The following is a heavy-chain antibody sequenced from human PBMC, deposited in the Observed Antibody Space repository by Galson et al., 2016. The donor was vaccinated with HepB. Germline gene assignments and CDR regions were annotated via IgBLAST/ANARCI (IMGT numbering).Heavy chain of an antibody. CDR3: AREGMTTVAMLDY. Sequence: SLRLSCAASGFTFSSYAMSWVRQAPGKGLEWVAAISGSGGSTYYAASVKGRFAISRDKSKNTLYLQMNRLRAEDTATYYCAREGMTTVAMLDYWGQGTLVTVSS. V-gene: IGHV3-23*01. CDR2: ISGSGGST. J-gene: IGHJ4*02. D-gene: IGHD4-23*01. CDR1: GFTFSSYA.